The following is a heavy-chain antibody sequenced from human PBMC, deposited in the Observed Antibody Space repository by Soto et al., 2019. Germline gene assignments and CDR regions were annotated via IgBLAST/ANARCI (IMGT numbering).Heavy chain of an antibody. CDR2: ISGVDNGA. J-gene: IGHJ4*02. V-gene: IGHV3-23*01. CDR1: GSTFNNKA. CDR3: AKGRAGHTSGADY. Sequence: VQLLESGGGLVQPGGSLRLSCATSGSTFNNKAMNWVRQAPGKGLEWVAVISGVDNGAYYAESVKGRFTISRDNSKNTVTLQMNNLRAEDTAVYYCAKGRAGHTSGADYWGQGTLVTVSS. D-gene: IGHD6-19*01.